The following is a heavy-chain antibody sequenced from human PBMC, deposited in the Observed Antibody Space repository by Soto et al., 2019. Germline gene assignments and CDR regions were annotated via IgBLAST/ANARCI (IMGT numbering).Heavy chain of an antibody. CDR3: ARAATGWGNAFDI. D-gene: IGHD2-15*01. V-gene: IGHV4-30-4*01. CDR1: GGSISSADYY. Sequence: SETLCLTCIVSGGSISSADYYWSWVRQPPGKGLEWIGYIYYSGSTYYNPSLKSRLTISVDTSKNQFSLKLSSVTAADTAVYYCARAATGWGNAFDIWGQGTMVTVS. J-gene: IGHJ3*02. CDR2: IYYSGST.